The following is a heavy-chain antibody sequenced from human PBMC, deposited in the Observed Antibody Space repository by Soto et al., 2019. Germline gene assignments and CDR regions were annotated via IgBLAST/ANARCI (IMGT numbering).Heavy chain of an antibody. CDR2: IGTYNGNT. V-gene: IGHV1-18*01. CDR1: RYTFTSYG. CDR3: ARMLGPTRRGLDP. J-gene: IGHJ5*02. D-gene: IGHD1-26*01. Sequence: QVQLVQSGAEVTKPGASAKVSCKASRYTFTSYGISWVRQAPGQGLEWMGWIGTYNGNTNYAQKFQGRVSMTTDTCTSTVYGELRSLSADDTAVCYCARMLGPTRRGLDPWGQGTLGTVSS.